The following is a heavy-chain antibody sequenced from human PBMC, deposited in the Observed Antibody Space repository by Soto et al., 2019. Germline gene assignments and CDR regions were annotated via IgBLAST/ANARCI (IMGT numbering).Heavy chain of an antibody. CDR3: AYSSVWFGESYAFDI. CDR1: GYTFTSYG. Sequence: ASVKVSCKASGYTFTSYGISWVRQAPGQGLEWMGWINPNSGGTNYAQKFQGWVTMTRDTSISTAYMELSRLRSDDTAVYYCAYSSVWFGESYAFDIWGQGTMVTVSS. CDR2: INPNSGGT. J-gene: IGHJ3*02. D-gene: IGHD3-10*01. V-gene: IGHV1-2*04.